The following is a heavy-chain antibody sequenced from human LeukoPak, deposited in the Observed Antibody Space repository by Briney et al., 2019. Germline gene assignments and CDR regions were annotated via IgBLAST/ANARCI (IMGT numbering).Heavy chain of an antibody. CDR3: ARVKHHDFWSGYSISGGAFDI. D-gene: IGHD3-3*01. J-gene: IGHJ3*02. CDR2: IKQDGSEK. Sequence: PGGSLRLSCTPSGFIFSDYCMGWIRQAPGKGLEWVANIKQDGSEKYYVDSVKGRFTISRDNAKNSLYLQMNSLRAEDTAVYYCARVKHHDFWSGYSISGGAFDIWGQGTMVTVSS. V-gene: IGHV3-7*01. CDR1: GFIFSDYC.